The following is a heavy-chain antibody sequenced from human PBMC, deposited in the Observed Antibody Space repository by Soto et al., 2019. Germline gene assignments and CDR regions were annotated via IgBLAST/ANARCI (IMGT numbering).Heavy chain of an antibody. CDR3: ALAGLFYSGTSGHRLGV. CDR2: ISGNGFDT. D-gene: IGHD2-15*01. Sequence: GTLRLPCNPSGFWLGPHLMYWVRQAPGKGLELVSSISGNGFDTYYADSVKGRFTISRDNSKNRLFLQMNSLSADDTALYYCALAGLFYSGTSGHRLGVWGRGAVVPVSS. J-gene: IGHJ4*02. V-gene: IGHV3-23*01. CDR1: GFWLGPHL.